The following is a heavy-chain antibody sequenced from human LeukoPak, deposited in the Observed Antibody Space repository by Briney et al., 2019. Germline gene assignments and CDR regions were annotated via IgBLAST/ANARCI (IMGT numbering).Heavy chain of an antibody. CDR3: ARQRGGPFDY. CDR2: IYCSGST. CDR1: GGSISSSSYY. V-gene: IGHV4-39*01. D-gene: IGHD3-16*01. J-gene: IGHJ4*02. Sequence: SETLSLTCTVSGGSISSSSYYWGWIRQPPGKGLEWIGSIYCSGSTYYNPSLESRVTISVDTSKNQFSLKLSSVTAADTAVYYCARQRGGPFDYWGQGTLVTVSS.